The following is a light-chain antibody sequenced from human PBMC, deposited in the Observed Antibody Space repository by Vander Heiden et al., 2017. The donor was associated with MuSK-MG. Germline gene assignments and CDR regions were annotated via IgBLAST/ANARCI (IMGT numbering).Light chain of an antibody. Sequence: DIQMTQSPSSLSASVGDRVSISCQASQDISNYLNWYQQKPGKAPKLLIYDASNLETQVPSRFSGSGSGTDFTFTISSLQPEDIATYYCQQYDNLSYTFGQGTKLEIK. J-gene: IGKJ2*01. CDR2: DAS. CDR3: QQYDNLSYT. V-gene: IGKV1-33*01. CDR1: QDISNY.